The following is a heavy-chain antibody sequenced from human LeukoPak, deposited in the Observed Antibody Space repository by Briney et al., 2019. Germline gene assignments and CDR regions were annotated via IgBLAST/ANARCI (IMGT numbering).Heavy chain of an antibody. Sequence: SETLSLTCTVSGGSIRGFYWSWIRQPPGKGLEWIGSIYHSGSTYYNPSLKSRVTISVDTSKNQFSLKLSSVTAADTAVYYCARVTRYYYGSGSYYRPNWFDPWGQGTLVTVSS. D-gene: IGHD3-10*01. CDR2: IYHSGST. CDR3: ARVTRYYYGSGSYYRPNWFDP. J-gene: IGHJ5*02. CDR1: GGSIRGFY. V-gene: IGHV4-38-2*02.